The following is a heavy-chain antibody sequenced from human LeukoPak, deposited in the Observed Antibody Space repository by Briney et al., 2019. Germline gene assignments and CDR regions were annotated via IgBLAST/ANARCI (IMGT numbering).Heavy chain of an antibody. J-gene: IGHJ4*02. CDR1: GGSFSVYN. CDR3: ARGVYTEMSTIMGHFDC. V-gene: IGHV4-34*01. D-gene: IGHD5-24*01. CDR2: INDSGST. Sequence: PWETLSLTCAVFGGSFSVYNWNWLRQSPRTGGECIAEINDSGSTKYNPSLRSRVTISLDTSKNQSSLKLPSVPAAGPAVYYCARGVYTEMSTIMGHFDCWGRGTLVTVSS.